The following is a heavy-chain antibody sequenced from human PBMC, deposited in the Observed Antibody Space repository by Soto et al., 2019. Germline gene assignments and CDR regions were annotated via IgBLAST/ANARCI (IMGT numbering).Heavy chain of an antibody. D-gene: IGHD1-1*01. CDR2: INDRGST. J-gene: IGHJ6*03. V-gene: IGHV4-59*01. CDR3: AREAPYNNDGYYYYYMDV. CDR1: GGSIRSYY. Sequence: PSETLSLTCSVSGGSIRSYYWSWIRQPPGKGLEWIGYINDRGSTNYNPSLKSRVTISVDTSKNQFSLKLSSVTAADTAVYYCAREAPYNNDGYYYYYMDVWGKGTTVTVSS.